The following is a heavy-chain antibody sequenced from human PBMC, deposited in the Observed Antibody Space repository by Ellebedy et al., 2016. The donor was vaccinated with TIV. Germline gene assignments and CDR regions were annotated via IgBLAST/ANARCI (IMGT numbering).Heavy chain of an antibody. J-gene: IGHJ4*02. D-gene: IGHD2-15*01. Sequence: GESLKISCVDSGPIFSHNWMSWVRQAPGKGPERVAKINQLGSQKSYVDSVKGRFTISRDNAENSLLLEMNSLRVEDTAVYYCAAEAWWRLDSWGQGTLVTVSS. CDR2: INQLGSQK. CDR1: GPIFSHNW. V-gene: IGHV3-7*01. CDR3: AAEAWWRLDS.